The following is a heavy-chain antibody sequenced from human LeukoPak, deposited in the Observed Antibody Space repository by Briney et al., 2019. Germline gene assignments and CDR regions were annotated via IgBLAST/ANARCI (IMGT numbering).Heavy chain of an antibody. CDR2: IYYSGST. Sequence: SETLSLTCTVSGGSISSYYWSWIRQPPGKGLEWIGYIYYSGSTNYNPSLKSRVTISVDTSKNQFSLKLSSVTAADTAVYHCARGYAFDIWGQGTMVTVSS. CDR1: GGSISSYY. V-gene: IGHV4-59*01. J-gene: IGHJ3*02. CDR3: ARGYAFDI.